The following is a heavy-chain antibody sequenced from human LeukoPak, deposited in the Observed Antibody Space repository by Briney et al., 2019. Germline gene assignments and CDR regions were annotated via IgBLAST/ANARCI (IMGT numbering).Heavy chain of an antibody. J-gene: IGHJ5*02. Sequence: ASVKVSCKASGYTFTSYGISWVRQAPGQGLEWMGWISAYNGNTNYAQKLQGRVTMTTDTSTSTAYMELRSLRSDDTAVYYCARENAIAVAGTWNNWFNPWGQGTLVTVSS. CDR3: ARENAIAVAGTWNNWFNP. D-gene: IGHD6-19*01. V-gene: IGHV1-18*01. CDR1: GYTFTSYG. CDR2: ISAYNGNT.